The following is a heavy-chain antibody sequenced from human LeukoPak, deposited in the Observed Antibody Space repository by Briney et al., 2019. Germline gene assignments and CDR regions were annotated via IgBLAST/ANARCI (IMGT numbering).Heavy chain of an antibody. CDR1: GGTFSSYA. Sequence: ASVKVSFKASGGTFSSYAISWVRQAPGQGLEWMGGIIPIFGTANYAQKFQGRVTITTDESTSTAYMELSSLRSEDTAVYYCARGDYYDSSGLGLVAFDIWGQGTMVTVSS. CDR3: ARGDYYDSSGLGLVAFDI. V-gene: IGHV1-69*05. D-gene: IGHD3-22*01. CDR2: IIPIFGTA. J-gene: IGHJ3*02.